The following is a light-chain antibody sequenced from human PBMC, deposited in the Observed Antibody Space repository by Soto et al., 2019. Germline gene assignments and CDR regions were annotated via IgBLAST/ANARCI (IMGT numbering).Light chain of an antibody. J-gene: IGLJ1*01. CDR3: AAWDDSLSGCYV. V-gene: IGLV1-47*01. Sequence: QSVLTQPPSASGTPGQRVTISCSGSSSNIGSNYVYWYQQLPGTAPKLLIYRDYRRPSGVPDRFSGSKSGTSASLAISGLRSEDEADYYCAAWDDSLSGCYVFGTGTKVTVL. CDR1: SSNIGSNY. CDR2: RDY.